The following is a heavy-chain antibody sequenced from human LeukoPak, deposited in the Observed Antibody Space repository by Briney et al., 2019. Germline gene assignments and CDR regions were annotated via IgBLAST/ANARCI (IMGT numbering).Heavy chain of an antibody. CDR1: GGSISSGGYS. V-gene: IGHV4-61*08. CDR2: IYYRGST. Sequence: SETLSLTCAVSGGSISSGGYSWSWIRQPPGKGLEWIGYIYYRGSTNYNPSLKSRVTISVDTSKNQFPLKLSSVTAADTAVYYCAGGSSSYTHDYWGQGTLVTVSS. CDR3: AGGSSSYTHDY. D-gene: IGHD2-2*01. J-gene: IGHJ4*02.